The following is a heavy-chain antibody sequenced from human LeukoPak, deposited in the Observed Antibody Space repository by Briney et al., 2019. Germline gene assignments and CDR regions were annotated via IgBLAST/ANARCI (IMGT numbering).Heavy chain of an antibody. CDR2: IYYSGST. V-gene: IGHV4-38-2*02. CDR1: GYSISSGYY. J-gene: IGHJ4*02. D-gene: IGHD5-24*01. CDR3: ARVAAATTNPRFDY. Sequence: SETLSLTCTVSGYSISSGYYWGWIRQPPGKGLEWIGYIYYSGSTYYNPSLKSRVTISVDTSKNQFSLELSSVTAADTAVYYCARVAAATTNPRFDYWGQGTLVTVSS.